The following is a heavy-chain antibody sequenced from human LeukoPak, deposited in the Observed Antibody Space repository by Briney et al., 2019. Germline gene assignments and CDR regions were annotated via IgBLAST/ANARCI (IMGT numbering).Heavy chain of an antibody. CDR2: ISGSGGST. D-gene: IGHD6-13*01. Sequence: GALLLSCAASGFTFSSYAMSWVRQAPGKGLEWVSAISGSGGSTYYADSVKGRFTISRDNSKNTLYLQMNSLRAEDTAVCYCAKGSSSWYYYYGMDVWGQGTTVTVSS. J-gene: IGHJ6*02. CDR3: AKGSSSWYYYYGMDV. V-gene: IGHV3-23*01. CDR1: GFTFSSYA.